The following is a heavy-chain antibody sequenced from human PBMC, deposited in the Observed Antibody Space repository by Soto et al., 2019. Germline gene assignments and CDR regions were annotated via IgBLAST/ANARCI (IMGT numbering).Heavy chain of an antibody. CDR2: IIPILGIA. V-gene: IGHV1-69*02. Sequence: QVQLVQSGAEVKKPGSSVKVSCKASGGTFSSYTISWVRQAPGQGLEWMGRIIPILGIANYAQKFQGRVTITADKSTSTAYMELSSLRSEDTAVYYCARVYTAGQPVDYWGQGTLVTVSS. D-gene: IGHD6-13*01. CDR1: GGTFSSYT. J-gene: IGHJ4*02. CDR3: ARVYTAGQPVDY.